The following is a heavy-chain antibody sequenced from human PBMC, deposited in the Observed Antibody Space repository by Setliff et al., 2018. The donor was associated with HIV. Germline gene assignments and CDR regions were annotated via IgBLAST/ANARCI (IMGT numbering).Heavy chain of an antibody. D-gene: IGHD7-27*01. V-gene: IGHV3-48*01. CDR3: ARDPHPNGGSGDAFDI. J-gene: IGHJ3*02. CDR1: GFTFSSHS. Sequence: GGSLRLSCAASGFTFSSHSMNWVRQAPGKGLEWVSYISSTSTTIFQADSVKGRFTISRDNVKNSLYLQMSSLRGEDTAVYYCARDPHPNGGSGDAFDIWGQGTMVTVSS. CDR2: ISSTSTTI.